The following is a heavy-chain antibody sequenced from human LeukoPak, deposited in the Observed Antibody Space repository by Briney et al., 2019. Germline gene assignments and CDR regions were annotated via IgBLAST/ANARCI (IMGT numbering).Heavy chain of an antibody. Sequence: ASVKVSCKASGYIFIGYYIHWVRQAPGQGLEWMGWINPRSGGTKYAQRFQGRVTMTRDTSISTAYMELSRLRSDDTAVYYCAREGLYSGYGYDAFDIWGQGTMVTVSS. CDR3: AREGLYSGYGYDAFDI. V-gene: IGHV1-2*02. CDR1: GYIFIGYY. D-gene: IGHD5-12*01. CDR2: INPRSGGT. J-gene: IGHJ3*02.